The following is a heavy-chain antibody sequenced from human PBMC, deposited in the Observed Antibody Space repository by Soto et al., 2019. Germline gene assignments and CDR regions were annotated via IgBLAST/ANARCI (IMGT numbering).Heavy chain of an antibody. CDR3: AKDRGLRRDGYNPRYFQH. CDR1: GFTFDDYA. J-gene: IGHJ1*01. V-gene: IGHV3-9*01. CDR2: ISWNSGSI. D-gene: IGHD5-12*01. Sequence: EVQLVESGGGLVQPGRSLRLSCAASGFTFDDYAMHWVRQAPGKGLEWVSGISWNSGSIGYADSVKGRFTISRDNAKNFLYLQMNSLRAEDTALYYCAKDRGLRRDGYNPRYFQHWGQGTLVTVSS.